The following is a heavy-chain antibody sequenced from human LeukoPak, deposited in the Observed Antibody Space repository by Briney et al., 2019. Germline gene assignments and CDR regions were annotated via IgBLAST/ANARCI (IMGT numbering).Heavy chain of an antibody. CDR3: ARSNYYGSFVYAMDV. J-gene: IGHJ6*02. V-gene: IGHV4-59*08. D-gene: IGHD3-10*01. CDR1: GGSISSYY. Sequence: SETLSLTCTVSGGSISSYYWSWIRQPPGKGLEWIGYIYYSGSTYYNPSLRSRVTISVDTSKNQFSLKLSSVTAADTAVYYCARSNYYGSFVYAMDVWGQGTTVTVSS. CDR2: IYYSGST.